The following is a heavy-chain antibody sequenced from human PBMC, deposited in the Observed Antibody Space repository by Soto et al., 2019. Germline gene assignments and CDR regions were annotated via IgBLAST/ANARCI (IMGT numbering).Heavy chain of an antibody. J-gene: IGHJ6*02. V-gene: IGHV3-48*02. CDR1: GFTFSSYN. Sequence: EVQLVESGGGLVQPGGSLRLSCAASGFTFSSYNMNWVRQAPGKGLEWVSYISSRSSTIYYADSVKGRCTISRDNAKNSLYLQMNSLRDEDTSVYYCARKLNTAMGSYGMDVWGQGTTVTVSS. CDR2: ISSRSSTI. D-gene: IGHD5-18*01. CDR3: ARKLNTAMGSYGMDV.